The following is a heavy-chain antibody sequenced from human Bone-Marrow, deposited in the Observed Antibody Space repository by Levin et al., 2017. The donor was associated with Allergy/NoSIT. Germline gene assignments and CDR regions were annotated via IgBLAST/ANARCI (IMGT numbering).Heavy chain of an antibody. D-gene: IGHD6-19*01. V-gene: IGHV4-4*02. CDR3: ARMSVAGTLPYYYYYGMDV. CDR2: IYHSGST. J-gene: IGHJ6*02. Sequence: GSLRLSCAVSGGSISSSNWWSWVRQPPGKGLEWIGEIYHSGSTNYNPSLKSRVTISVDKSKNQFSLKLSSVTAADTAVYYCARMSVAGTLPYYYYYGMDVWGQGTTVTVSS. CDR1: GGSISSSNW.